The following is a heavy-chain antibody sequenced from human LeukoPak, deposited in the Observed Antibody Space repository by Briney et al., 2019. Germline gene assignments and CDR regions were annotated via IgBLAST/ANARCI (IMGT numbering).Heavy chain of an antibody. CDR3: ARGYCTNGVCYGHAFDI. CDR2: IKQDGSEK. V-gene: IGHV3-7*03. D-gene: IGHD2-8*01. Sequence: TGGSLRLSCAASGFTFSSYWMSWVRQAPGKGLEWVANIKQDGSEKYYVDSVKGRFTISRDNAKNSLYLQMNSLRAEDTAVYYCARGYCTNGVCYGHAFDIWGQGTMVTVSS. J-gene: IGHJ3*02. CDR1: GFTFSSYW.